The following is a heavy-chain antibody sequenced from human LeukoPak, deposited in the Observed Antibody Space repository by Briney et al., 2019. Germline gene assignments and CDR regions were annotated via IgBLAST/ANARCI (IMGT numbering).Heavy chain of an antibody. V-gene: IGHV1-69*13. J-gene: IGHJ3*02. CDR3: SRGGVIVVVPDARQADYASDI. Sequence: GASGTVSCTASGGTFSSYAISWVRHGPGQGLERTWGVIPIFSTANYAQTTQRRVTMTADESTSTAYMELCSLRSEDTAAYSCSRGGVIVVVPDARQADYASDIWGEGA. CDR1: GGTFSSYA. CDR2: VIPIFSTA. D-gene: IGHD2-2*01.